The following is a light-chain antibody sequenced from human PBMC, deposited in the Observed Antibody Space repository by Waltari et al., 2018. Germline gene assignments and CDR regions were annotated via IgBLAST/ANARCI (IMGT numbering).Light chain of an antibody. V-gene: IGKV1-39*01. CDR1: QSIRGY. Sequence: DIQLTQSPSSLPASVGDRFTFTRRASQSIRGYLNWYQQKSGEDPKLLIYAASTLQSGVPSRFSGGGSETDFTLTITTLQPEDFATYYCQQSYSVPPVTFGGGTKVEIK. J-gene: IGKJ4*01. CDR3: QQSYSVPPVT. CDR2: AAS.